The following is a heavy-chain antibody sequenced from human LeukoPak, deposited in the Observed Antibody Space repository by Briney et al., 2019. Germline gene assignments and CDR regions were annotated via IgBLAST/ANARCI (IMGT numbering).Heavy chain of an antibody. CDR3: ARHGSGDSSGFYLWEY. V-gene: IGHV4-59*08. CDR2: IYYSGST. Sequence: KPSETLSLTCTVAGGSISSYYWSWIRQTPGKGLEWIGDIYYSGSTNYNPSLKSRVTISVDTSKNQFSLKLSSVTAADTAVYYCARHGSGDSSGFYLWEYWGQGTLVTVSS. D-gene: IGHD3-22*01. J-gene: IGHJ4*02. CDR1: GGSISSYY.